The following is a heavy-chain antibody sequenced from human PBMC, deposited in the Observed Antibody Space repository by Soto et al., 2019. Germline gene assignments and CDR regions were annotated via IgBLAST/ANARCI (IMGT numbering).Heavy chain of an antibody. Sequence: VASVKVSCKASGYTFTSYDINWVRQATGQGLEWMGWMNPNSGNTVYAQNFQGRVTMTRNTAISTAYMELSSLRSEDTAVYYCARDSPPYCSSGRCFRGWFDPWGQGTLVTVSS. V-gene: IGHV1-8*01. D-gene: IGHD2-15*01. CDR3: ARDSPPYCSSGRCFRGWFDP. CDR1: GYTFTSYD. J-gene: IGHJ5*02. CDR2: MNPNSGNT.